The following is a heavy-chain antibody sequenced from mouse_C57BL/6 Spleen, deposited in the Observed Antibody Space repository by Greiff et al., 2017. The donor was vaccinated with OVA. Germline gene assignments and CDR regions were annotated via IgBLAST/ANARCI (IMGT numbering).Heavy chain of an antibody. CDR3: ARGDYDNYYAMDY. CDR2: IYPGSGST. CDR1: GYTFTSYW. V-gene: IGHV1-55*01. J-gene: IGHJ4*01. Sequence: QVQLQQPGAELVKPGASVKMSCKASGYTFTSYWITWVKQRPGQGLEWIGDIYPGSGSTNYNAKFTSKATLTVDTSSSTAYMQLSSLTSEDSAVYYGARGDYDNYYAMDYWGQGTSVTVSS. D-gene: IGHD2-4*01.